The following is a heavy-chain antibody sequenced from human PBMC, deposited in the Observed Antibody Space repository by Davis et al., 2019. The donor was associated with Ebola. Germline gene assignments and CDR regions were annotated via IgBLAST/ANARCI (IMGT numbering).Heavy chain of an antibody. D-gene: IGHD1-14*01. V-gene: IGHV1-69*06. CDR2: IIPIFGTA. J-gene: IGHJ6*02. CDR3: ARVREPHYDYYGMDV. CDR1: GYTFTSYA. Sequence: SVKVSCKASGYTFTSYAISWVRQAPGQGLEWMGGIIPIFGTANYAQKFQGRVTITADKSTSTAYMELSSLRSEDTAVYYCARVREPHYDYYGMDVWGQGTTVTVSS.